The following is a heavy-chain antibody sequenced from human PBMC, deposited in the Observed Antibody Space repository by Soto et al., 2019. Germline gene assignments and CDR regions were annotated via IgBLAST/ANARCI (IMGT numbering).Heavy chain of an antibody. V-gene: IGHV3-74*03. J-gene: IGHJ4*02. CDR3: ARENSYFDY. CDR1: GFTFCSYW. Sequence: GGSLRLSCAASGFTFCSYWMHWVRQAPGKGLVWVSRINSGGSLITYADSVKGRLTMTADTSTSTAYMELRSLRSDDTAVYYCARENSYFDYWGQGTLVTVSS. CDR2: INSGGSLI.